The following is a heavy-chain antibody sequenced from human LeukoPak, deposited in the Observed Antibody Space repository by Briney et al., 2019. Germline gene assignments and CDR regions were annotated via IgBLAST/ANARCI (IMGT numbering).Heavy chain of an antibody. Sequence: GGSLRLSCAASGFTFGSYGMTWVRQAPGKGLEWVSTISGNGDDTFYADSVEGRFTISRDNSKNTLYLQMNSLRAEDTAVYYCARDHRSGRIAAAGTGDAFDIWGQGTMVTVSS. CDR2: ISGNGDDT. V-gene: IGHV3-23*01. CDR3: ARDHRSGRIAAAGTGDAFDI. D-gene: IGHD6-13*01. J-gene: IGHJ3*02. CDR1: GFTFGSYG.